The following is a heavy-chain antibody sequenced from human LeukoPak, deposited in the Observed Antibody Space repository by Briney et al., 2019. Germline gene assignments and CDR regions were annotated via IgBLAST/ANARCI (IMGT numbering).Heavy chain of an antibody. CDR3: ARHPTKWELRLSLDY. J-gene: IGHJ4*02. D-gene: IGHD1-26*01. CDR1: GGSISSSSYY. V-gene: IGHV4-39*01. CDR2: INHSGST. Sequence: SETLSLTCTVSGGSISSSSYYWGWIRQSPGKGLEWIGEINHSGSTNYNPSLKSRVVISVDTSKNQFSLNMNSVTAADTAVYYCARHPTKWELRLSLDYWGQGTLVTVSS.